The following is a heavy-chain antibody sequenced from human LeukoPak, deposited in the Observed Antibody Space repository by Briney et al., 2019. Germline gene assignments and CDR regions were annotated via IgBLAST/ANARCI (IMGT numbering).Heavy chain of an antibody. CDR2: ISSSSSYI. Sequence: GGSLRLSCAASGFTFSSYSMNWVRQAPGKGLEWVSSISSSSSYIYYADSVKGRFTISRDNAKNSLYLQLNSLRAEDTAVYYCARGTMDTAMVISPINDYWGQGTLVTVSS. CDR1: GFTFSSYS. D-gene: IGHD5-18*01. CDR3: ARGTMDTAMVISPINDY. J-gene: IGHJ4*02. V-gene: IGHV3-21*01.